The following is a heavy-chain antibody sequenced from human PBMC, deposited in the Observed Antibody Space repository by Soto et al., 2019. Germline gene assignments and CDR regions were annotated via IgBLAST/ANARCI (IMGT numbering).Heavy chain of an antibody. Sequence: EVQLLESGGGLVQPGGSLRLSCAASGFTFSSYAMSWVRQAPGKGLEWVSAISGSGGSTYYADSVKGRFTISRDNSKNTLYLQMNSLRAEDTAVYYCAKGVAARPHYYYGMDVWGQGTTVIVSS. CDR1: GFTFSSYA. D-gene: IGHD6-6*01. J-gene: IGHJ6*02. CDR3: AKGVAARPHYYYGMDV. CDR2: ISGSGGST. V-gene: IGHV3-23*01.